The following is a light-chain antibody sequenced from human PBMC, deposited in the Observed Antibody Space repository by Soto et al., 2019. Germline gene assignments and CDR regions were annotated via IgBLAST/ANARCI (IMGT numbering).Light chain of an antibody. CDR2: AAS. J-gene: IGKJ1*01. Sequence: EIVLTQSTATLSLSPGDRATLSCRASQSVSTYVHWFQQKPGQPPRLLIYAASTRVTGIPDRISGSGSGTDFSLTISSLEPGDSAVYYCQQNSNLQATFGQGTKVDIK. CDR1: QSVSTY. CDR3: QQNSNLQAT. V-gene: IGKV3-11*01.